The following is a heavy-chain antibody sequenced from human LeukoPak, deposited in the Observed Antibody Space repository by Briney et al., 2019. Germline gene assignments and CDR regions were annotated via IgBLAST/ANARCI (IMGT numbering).Heavy chain of an antibody. CDR1: GYTFTTYY. CDR3: ARELPGATRGFDY. D-gene: IGHD1-26*01. V-gene: IGHV1-46*01. Sequence: ASVKVSCKASGYTFTTYYMHWVRQAPGQGLEWMGMISPSGATNYPQKSQGRVTMTTDTSTTTVYMELSSLTFEDTAVYYCARELPGATRGFDYWGQGTLVTVSS. J-gene: IGHJ4*02. CDR2: ISPSGAT.